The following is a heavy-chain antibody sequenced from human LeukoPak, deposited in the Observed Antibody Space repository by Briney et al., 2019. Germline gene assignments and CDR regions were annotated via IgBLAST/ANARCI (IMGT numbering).Heavy chain of an antibody. V-gene: IGHV3-11*01. CDR3: ARDLAVAGIKVGYYGMDV. CDR1: GFTFSDYY. Sequence: KPGGSLRLSCAASGFTFSDYYMSWIRQAPGKGLEWVSYISSSGRTIYYADSVKGRFTISRDSAKNSLYLQMNSLRAEDTAVYYCARDLAVAGIKVGYYGMDVWGQGTTVTVSS. J-gene: IGHJ6*02. CDR2: ISSSGRTI. D-gene: IGHD6-19*01.